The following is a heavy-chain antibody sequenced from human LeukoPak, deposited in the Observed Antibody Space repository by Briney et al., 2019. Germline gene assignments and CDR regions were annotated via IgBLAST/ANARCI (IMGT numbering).Heavy chain of an antibody. CDR3: ASASPSSWYFYDY. Sequence: SETLSLTCTVSGGSISSCYWSWIRQPPGKELEWIGYIYYSGSTNYNPSLKSRVTISIITSKNQFSLKLSSVTAADTAVYYCASASPSSWYFYDYWGQGTLVTVSA. CDR2: IYYSGST. D-gene: IGHD6-13*01. CDR1: GGSISSCY. V-gene: IGHV4-59*08. J-gene: IGHJ4*02.